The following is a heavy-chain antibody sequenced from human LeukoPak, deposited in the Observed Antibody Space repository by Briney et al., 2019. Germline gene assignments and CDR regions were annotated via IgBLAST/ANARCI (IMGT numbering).Heavy chain of an antibody. D-gene: IGHD4-17*01. Sequence: PGGSLRLSCAASGFTFGYYAMTWVRQAPGKGLEWVSAISGSGDSTYYTDSVKGRFTISRDNSRNTLYLQMSSLRAEDTAVYYCAKMRTVTTGLTWFDPWGQGTLVTVSS. CDR2: ISGSGDST. V-gene: IGHV3-23*01. CDR1: GFTFGYYA. CDR3: AKMRTVTTGLTWFDP. J-gene: IGHJ5*02.